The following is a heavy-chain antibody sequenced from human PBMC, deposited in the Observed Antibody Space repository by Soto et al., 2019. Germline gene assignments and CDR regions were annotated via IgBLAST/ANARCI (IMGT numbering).Heavy chain of an antibody. V-gene: IGHV3-11*06. J-gene: IGHJ6*02. CDR3: ARVLIAGGVPQGPRDYYYYGMDV. Sequence: GSLRLSCAASGFTCSDYYMSWIRQAPGKGLEWVSYISSSSSYTNYADSVKGRFTISRDNAKNSLYLQMNSLRAEDTAVYYCARVLIAGGVPQGPRDYYYYGMDVWGQGTTVTVSS. D-gene: IGHD2-8*01. CDR1: GFTCSDYY. CDR2: ISSSSSYT.